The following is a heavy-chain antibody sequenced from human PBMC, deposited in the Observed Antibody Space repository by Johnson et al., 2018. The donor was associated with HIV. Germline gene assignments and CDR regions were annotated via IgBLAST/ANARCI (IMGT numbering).Heavy chain of an antibody. J-gene: IGHJ3*02. CDR2: IYSGGST. CDR1: GFTVSSNY. Sequence: VQLVESGGGLVQPGGSLILSCAASGFTVSSNYMSWVRQAPGKGLEWVSVIYSGGSTYYADSVKGRFTISRDNSKNTLYLQMNSLRAEDTAVYYCARDLSEGELGHAFDIWGQGTMVTVSS. CDR3: ARDLSEGELGHAFDI. D-gene: IGHD1-26*01. V-gene: IGHV3-66*01.